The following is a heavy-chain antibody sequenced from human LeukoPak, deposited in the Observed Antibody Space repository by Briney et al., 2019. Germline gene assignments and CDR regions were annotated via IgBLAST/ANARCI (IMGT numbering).Heavy chain of an antibody. Sequence: PGGSLRFSCAASGFTFSSYWMHWVRQAPGKGLVWVSRINSDGSSTSFADSVKGRFTISRDNAKNPLHLQMNSLRAEDTAVYYCARGYYGFDYWGQGTLVTVSS. CDR2: INSDGSST. J-gene: IGHJ4*02. D-gene: IGHD3-10*01. V-gene: IGHV3-74*01. CDR3: ARGYYGFDY. CDR1: GFTFSSYW.